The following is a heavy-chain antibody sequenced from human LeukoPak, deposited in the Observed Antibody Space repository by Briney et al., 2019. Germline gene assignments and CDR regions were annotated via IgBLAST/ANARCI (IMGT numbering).Heavy chain of an antibody. CDR2: IIPIFGTA. D-gene: IGHD4-17*01. V-gene: IGHV1-69*05. J-gene: IGHJ4*02. Sequence: ASVKVSCKASGGTFSSYAISWVRQAPGQGLEWMGGIIPIFGTANYAQKFQGRVTITTDESTSTAYMELSSLRSEDTAVYYCARDGFPSDDESTALRYWGQGTLVTVSS. CDR3: ARDGFPSDDESTALRY. CDR1: GGTFSSYA.